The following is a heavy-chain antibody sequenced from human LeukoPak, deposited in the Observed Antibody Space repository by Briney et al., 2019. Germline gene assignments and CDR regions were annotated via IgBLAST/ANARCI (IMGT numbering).Heavy chain of an antibody. CDR3: ARDYYAWGYSSNWYRWFDP. Sequence: SETLSLTCAVYGGSFSGYYWSWIRQPPGKGLEWIGEINHNGSTNYNPSLKSRVTMSVDTSKNQFSLKLSSVTAADTAVYYCARDYYAWGYSSNWYRWFDPWGQGTLVTVSS. D-gene: IGHD6-13*01. CDR1: GGSFSGYY. V-gene: IGHV4-34*01. CDR2: INHNGST. J-gene: IGHJ5*02.